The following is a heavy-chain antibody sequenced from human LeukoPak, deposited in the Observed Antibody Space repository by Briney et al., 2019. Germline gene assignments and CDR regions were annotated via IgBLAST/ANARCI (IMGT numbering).Heavy chain of an antibody. CDR2: IYYDGST. V-gene: IGHV4-59*08. Sequence: SETLSLTCTVSGGSISSYYWSWIRQPPGKGLEWIGYIYYDGSTNYNPSLKSRVTISVDTSKNQFSLKLSSVTAADTAMYYCARRRGDFGSGELNIWGQGTMVTVSS. CDR1: GGSISSYY. J-gene: IGHJ3*02. CDR3: ARRRGDFGSGELNI. D-gene: IGHD3-10*01.